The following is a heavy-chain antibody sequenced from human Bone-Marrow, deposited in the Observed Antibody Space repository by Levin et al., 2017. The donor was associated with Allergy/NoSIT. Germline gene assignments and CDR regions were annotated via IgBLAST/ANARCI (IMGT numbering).Heavy chain of an antibody. V-gene: IGHV4-61*08. D-gene: IGHD2-2*01. CDR1: GGSVRSDGHF. CDR3: ANHHCTSATCSALLFDS. J-gene: IGHJ4*02. CDR2: VYYTGST. Sequence: SQTLSLTCTVSGGSVRSDGHFWTWIRQPPGKGLEWIGYVYYTGSTNYNPSLKSRVTMSVDTSKNQFSLKVNSVTAADTAMYYCANHHCTSATCSALLFDSWGQGTLVTVSS.